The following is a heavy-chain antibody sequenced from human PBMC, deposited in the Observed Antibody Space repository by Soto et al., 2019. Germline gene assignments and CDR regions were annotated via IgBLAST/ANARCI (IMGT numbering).Heavy chain of an antibody. J-gene: IGHJ4*02. V-gene: IGHV4-4*07. Sequence: QVHLLQSGPGLVKPSETLSLTCTVSGGSISGHFWNWFRQPAGKRLEWIGRVHNNGATNYNPSLRRRLTMSVHTSNSQLSLKLSSVTAADTAVYYCARISGRPLCWGQGTLVTVS. CDR1: GGSISGHF. CDR2: VHNNGAT. CDR3: ARISGRPLC.